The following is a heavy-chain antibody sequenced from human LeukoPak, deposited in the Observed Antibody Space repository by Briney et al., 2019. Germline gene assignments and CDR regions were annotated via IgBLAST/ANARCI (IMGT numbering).Heavy chain of an antibody. V-gene: IGHV1-69*13. Sequence: ASVKVSCKASGGTFSRYAISWVRQAPGQGLEWMGGIIPIFGTANYAQKFQGRVTITADESTSTAYMGMSSLRSEDTAVYYCARSPGGDPRGRLDHWGQGTLVTVSS. CDR1: GGTFSRYA. J-gene: IGHJ4*02. CDR3: ARSPGGDPRGRLDH. D-gene: IGHD3-16*01. CDR2: IIPIFGTA.